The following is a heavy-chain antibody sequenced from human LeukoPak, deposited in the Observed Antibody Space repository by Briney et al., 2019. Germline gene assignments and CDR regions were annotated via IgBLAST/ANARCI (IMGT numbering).Heavy chain of an antibody. CDR1: GGSISSYY. J-gene: IGHJ4*02. V-gene: IGHV4-59*01. Sequence: SETLSLTCTVSGGSISSYYWSWIRQPPGKGLEWIGYIYYSGSTNYNPSLKSRVTISVDTSKNQFSLKLSSVSAADTAVHYCARDLDGYNPNWGQGTLVTVSS. CDR2: IYYSGST. CDR3: ARDLDGYNPN. D-gene: IGHD5-24*01.